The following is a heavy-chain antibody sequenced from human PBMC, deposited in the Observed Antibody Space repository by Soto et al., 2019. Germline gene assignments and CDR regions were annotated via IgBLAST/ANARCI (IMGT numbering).Heavy chain of an antibody. V-gene: IGHV3-23*01. D-gene: IGHD3-16*01. CDR2: ISGSGGST. Sequence: GGSLRLSCAASGFTFSSYAMSWVRQAPGKGLEWVSAISGSGGSTYYADSVKGRLTMYRDNSKNTLYLQRNSLRAEDTAVYYCAKAPPPYGESSRLRENWFDPWGQGTLVTVSS. CDR1: GFTFSSYA. J-gene: IGHJ5*02. CDR3: AKAPPPYGESSRLRENWFDP.